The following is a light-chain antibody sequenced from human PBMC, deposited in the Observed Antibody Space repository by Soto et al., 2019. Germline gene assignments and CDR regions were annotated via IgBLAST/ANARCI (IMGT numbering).Light chain of an antibody. CDR3: QQYNNYPWT. Sequence: DIQITQSPSTLSASVGDRVTITCRASQSISSWLAWYQQKPGKAPKLLIYKASSLESGVPSRFSGSGSGTEFTLNISSLQPDDFATYYCQQYNNYPWTFGQGTKVEIK. CDR1: QSISSW. CDR2: KAS. V-gene: IGKV1-5*03. J-gene: IGKJ1*01.